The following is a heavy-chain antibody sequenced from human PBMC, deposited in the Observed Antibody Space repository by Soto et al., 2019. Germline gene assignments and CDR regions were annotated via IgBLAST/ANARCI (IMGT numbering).Heavy chain of an antibody. Sequence: GGSLRLSCAASGFTFSSYAMSWVRQAPGKGLEWVSAISSSSGIIYYADSVKGRFTISRDNAKNSLFLQMSSLRAEDSAVYYCARDRSVWDGMFNYWGQGTLVTVSS. CDR2: ISSSSGII. CDR1: GFTFSSYA. J-gene: IGHJ4*02. CDR3: ARDRSVWDGMFNY. V-gene: IGHV3-23*01. D-gene: IGHD1-26*01.